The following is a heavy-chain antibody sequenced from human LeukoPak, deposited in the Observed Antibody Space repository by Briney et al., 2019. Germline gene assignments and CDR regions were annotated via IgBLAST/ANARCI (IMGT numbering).Heavy chain of an antibody. CDR1: GFTFSSYA. D-gene: IGHD2-8*01. V-gene: IGHV3-23*01. CDR3: AKDRSCTNDICHGDFDY. J-gene: IGHJ4*02. CDR2: ISGSGGST. Sequence: GESLRLSCAASGFTFSSYAVSWVRQAPGKGQKWVSSISGSGGSTYSADSVKGRFTISRDNSKNTLYLQMNSLRAEDTALYYCAKDRSCTNDICHGDFDYWGQGTLVTVSS.